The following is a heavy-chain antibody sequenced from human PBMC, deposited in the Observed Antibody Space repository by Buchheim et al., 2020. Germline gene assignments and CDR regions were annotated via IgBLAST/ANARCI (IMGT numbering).Heavy chain of an antibody. CDR3: AKDPYDFWSGYYNYYYYMDV. CDR2: ISYDGSNK. CDR1: GFTFSSYG. Sequence: QVRLVESGGGVVQPGRSLRLSCAASGFTFSSYGMHWVRQAPGKGLEWVAVISYDGSNKYYADSVKGRFTISRDNSKKTLYLQMNSLRAEDTAVYYCAKDPYDFWSGYYNYYYYMDVWGKGTT. D-gene: IGHD3-3*01. V-gene: IGHV3-30*18. J-gene: IGHJ6*03.